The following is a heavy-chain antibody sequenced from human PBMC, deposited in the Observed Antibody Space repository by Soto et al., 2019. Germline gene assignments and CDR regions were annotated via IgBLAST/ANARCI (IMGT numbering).Heavy chain of an antibody. V-gene: IGHV3-30*18. CDR3: AKHSPSGSYLYFDY. CDR2: ISYDGSNK. Sequence: GGSLRLSCAASGFTFSSYGMHWVRQAPGKGLEWVAVISYDGSNKYYADSVKGRFTISRDNSKNTLYLQMNSLRAEDTAVYYCAKHSPSGSYLYFDYWGQGTLVTVSS. CDR1: GFTFSSYG. J-gene: IGHJ4*02. D-gene: IGHD1-26*01.